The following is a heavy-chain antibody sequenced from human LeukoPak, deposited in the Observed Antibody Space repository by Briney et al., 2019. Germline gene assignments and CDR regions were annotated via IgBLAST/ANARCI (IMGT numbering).Heavy chain of an antibody. V-gene: IGHV1-2*02. D-gene: IGHD1-26*01. Sequence: RASVKVSCKASGYTFTGYYMHWVRQAPGQGLEWMGWINPNSGGTNYAQKFQGRVTMTRDTSISTAYMELSRLRSDDTAVYYCARGIVPAGGSHDYWGQGTLVTVSS. J-gene: IGHJ4*02. CDR1: GYTFTGYY. CDR3: ARGIVPAGGSHDY. CDR2: INPNSGGT.